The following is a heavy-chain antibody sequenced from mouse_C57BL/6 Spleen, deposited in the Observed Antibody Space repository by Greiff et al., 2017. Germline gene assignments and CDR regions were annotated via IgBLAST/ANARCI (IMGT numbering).Heavy chain of an antibody. CDR3: AREGYGSSQFAY. D-gene: IGHD1-1*01. Sequence: LQQPGAELVRPGTSVKLSCKASGYTFTSYWMHWVKQRPGQGLEWIGVIDPSDSYTNYNQKFKGKATLTVDTSSSTAYMQLSSLTSEDSAVYYCAREGYGSSQFAYWGQGTLVTVSA. CDR2: IDPSDSYT. J-gene: IGHJ3*01. V-gene: IGHV1-59*01. CDR1: GYTFTSYW.